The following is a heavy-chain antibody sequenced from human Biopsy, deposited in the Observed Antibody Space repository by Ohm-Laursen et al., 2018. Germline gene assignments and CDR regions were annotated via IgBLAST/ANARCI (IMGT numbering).Heavy chain of an antibody. D-gene: IGHD6-19*01. J-gene: IGHJ4*02. V-gene: IGHV1-2*02. CDR3: ALQSVDQMKNFDY. CDR2: ISPKSGRT. Sequence: SAKPSSTVSGFRFTGYSIHCVRPAPRQRLEWMGCISPKSGRTNYTQNFQGNITMTKNTSMSTAYMEMSRLRSDDTAVYYCALQSVDQMKNFDYWGQGTLVTVSS. CDR1: GFRFTGYS.